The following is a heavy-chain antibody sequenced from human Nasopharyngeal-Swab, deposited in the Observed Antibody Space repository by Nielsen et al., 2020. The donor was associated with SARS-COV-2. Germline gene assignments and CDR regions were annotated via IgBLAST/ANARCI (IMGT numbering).Heavy chain of an antibody. V-gene: IGHV3-64*01. D-gene: IGHD6-19*01. CDR2: ILGDGIAT. CDR3: TRDRDGGWSFDY. Sequence: GESLKISCAASGFTFDTYAMHWVRQAPGKGLEFVSPILGDGIATQYASSVKGRFTISRDNSKNTLYLQMGSLRDEDMAVYYCTRDRDGGWSFDYWGQGTLVTVSS. CDR1: GFTFDTYA. J-gene: IGHJ4*02.